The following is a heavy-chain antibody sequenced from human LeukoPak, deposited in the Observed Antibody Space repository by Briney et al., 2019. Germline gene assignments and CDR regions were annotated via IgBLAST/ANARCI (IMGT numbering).Heavy chain of an antibody. Sequence: EPSETLSLTCTISGGSISSSNYYWAWIRQPPGKGLEWIGGIYYSGNTNYNPSLQSRVTMSVDTSKNQFSLKLSSVTAADTAMYYCARESGSGSNYWGQGTLVTVSS. D-gene: IGHD3-10*01. V-gene: IGHV4-39*07. CDR2: IYYSGNT. CDR1: GGSISSSNYY. J-gene: IGHJ4*02. CDR3: ARESGSGSNY.